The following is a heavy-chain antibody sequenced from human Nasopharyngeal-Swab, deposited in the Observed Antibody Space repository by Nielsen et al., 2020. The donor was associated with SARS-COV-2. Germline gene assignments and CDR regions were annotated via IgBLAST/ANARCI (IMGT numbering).Heavy chain of an antibody. D-gene: IGHD6-13*01. V-gene: IGHV1-69*13. CDR3: ARYSSSWLYYYGMDV. J-gene: IGHJ6*02. CDR2: IIPIFGTA. Sequence: SVKVSCKASGGTFSSYAISWVRQAPGQGLEWMGGIIPIFGTANYPQKFQGRVTITADESTSTAYMELSSLRSEDTAVYYCARYSSSWLYYYGMDVWGQGTTVTVSS. CDR1: GGTFSSYA.